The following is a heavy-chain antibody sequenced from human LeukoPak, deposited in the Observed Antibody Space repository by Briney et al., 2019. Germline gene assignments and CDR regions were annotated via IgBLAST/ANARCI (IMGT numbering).Heavy chain of an antibody. CDR2: ISGYNGNT. J-gene: IGHJ4*02. CDR1: GYTLTSYG. V-gene: IGHV1-18*01. CDR3: ARDRDDSSGYYRETLFDY. D-gene: IGHD3-22*01. Sequence: ASVKVSCKASGYTLTSYGISWVRQAPGQGLEWMGWISGYNGNTKYAQKLQGRVTMTTDTSTSTAYMELRSLRSDDTAVYYCARDRDDSSGYYRETLFDYWGQGTLVTVSS.